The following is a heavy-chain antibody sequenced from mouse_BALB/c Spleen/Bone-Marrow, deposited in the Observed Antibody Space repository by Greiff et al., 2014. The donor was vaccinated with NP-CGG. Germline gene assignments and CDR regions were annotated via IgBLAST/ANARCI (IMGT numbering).Heavy chain of an antibody. CDR3: TRPYYGYVGYAY. J-gene: IGHJ3*01. D-gene: IGHD1-2*01. Sequence: QVQLQQSGAELVKPGASVKLSCKASGYTFTSYYMYWVKQRPGQGLEWIGEINPSNGGTNFNEKFKSKATLTVDKSSSTAHMQLSSLTFEDSAIYYCTRPYYGYVGYAYWGQGTQVTVSA. CDR1: GYTFTSYY. V-gene: IGHV1S81*02. CDR2: INPSNGGT.